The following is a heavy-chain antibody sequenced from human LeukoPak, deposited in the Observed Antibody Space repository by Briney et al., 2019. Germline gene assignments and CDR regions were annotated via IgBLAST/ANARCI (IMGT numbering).Heavy chain of an antibody. CDR1: GFTVSSNY. Sequence: GGSLRLSCAASGFTVSSNYMSWVRQAPGKGLEWVSVIYSGGSTYYADSVKGRFTISRDNSKNTLYLQMNSLRAEDTAVYYCAREVADYYGMDVWGQGTTVTVSS. J-gene: IGHJ6*02. CDR2: IYSGGST. V-gene: IGHV3-66*02. D-gene: IGHD2-15*01. CDR3: AREVADYYGMDV.